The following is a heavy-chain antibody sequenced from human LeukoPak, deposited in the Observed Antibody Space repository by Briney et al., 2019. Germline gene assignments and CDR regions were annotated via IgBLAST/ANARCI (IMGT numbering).Heavy chain of an antibody. Sequence: PGGSLRLSCAASGFTFSSYGMHWVRQAPGKGLEWVANLKEDGSEEFSVDSVKGRFTISRDNAKNSLYLQMNNLRVEDTAVYYCARDLKSGAPGDDYWGQGTLVTVSS. CDR1: GFTFSSYG. D-gene: IGHD1-26*01. CDR2: LKEDGSEE. CDR3: ARDLKSGAPGDDY. V-gene: IGHV3-7*01. J-gene: IGHJ4*02.